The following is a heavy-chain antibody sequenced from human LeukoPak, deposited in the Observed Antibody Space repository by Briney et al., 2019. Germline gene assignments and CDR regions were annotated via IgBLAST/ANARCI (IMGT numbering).Heavy chain of an antibody. Sequence: SETLSLTCTVSGGSISSSSYYWGWIRQPPGKGLEWIGSIYYSGSTYYNPSLKSRVTISVDTSKNQFSLKLSSVTAADTAVYYCARHGTISSESYFDYWGQGALVTVSS. V-gene: IGHV4-39*01. CDR1: GGSISSSSYY. CDR3: ARHGTISSESYFDY. J-gene: IGHJ4*02. D-gene: IGHD1-14*01. CDR2: IYYSGST.